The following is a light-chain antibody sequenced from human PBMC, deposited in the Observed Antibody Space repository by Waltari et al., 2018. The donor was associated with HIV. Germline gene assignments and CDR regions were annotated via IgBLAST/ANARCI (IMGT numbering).Light chain of an antibody. Sequence: QPVVIQPPSASGTPGQRVTHPCTGNSFNIGRTSVSLYQQFPGTAPKFLIYRNNQRPSGVPDRFSASKSGTSASLAISGLRSEDEANYYCATWDDSLSAVVFGEGTKLTVL. V-gene: IGLV1-47*01. J-gene: IGLJ2*01. CDR2: RNN. CDR1: SFNIGRTS. CDR3: ATWDDSLSAVV.